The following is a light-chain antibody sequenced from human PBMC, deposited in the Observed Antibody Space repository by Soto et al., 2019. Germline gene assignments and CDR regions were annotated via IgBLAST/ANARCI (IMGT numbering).Light chain of an antibody. CDR1: QSVSSSY. CDR2: GAS. CDR3: QQYGSSPPTYT. J-gene: IGKJ2*01. V-gene: IGKV3-20*01. Sequence: EIVLTQSPGTLSLSPGERATLSCRAIQSVSSSYLAWYQQKPGQAPRLLIYGASSRATGIPDRFSGSGSGTDFTLTISRLEPDDFAVYYCQQYGSSPPTYTFGQGTKLEIK.